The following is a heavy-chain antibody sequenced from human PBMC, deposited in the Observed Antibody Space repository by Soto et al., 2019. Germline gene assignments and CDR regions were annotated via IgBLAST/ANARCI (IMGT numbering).Heavy chain of an antibody. CDR3: ARVRQLWPEGMDV. J-gene: IGHJ6*02. D-gene: IGHD5-18*01. V-gene: IGHV3-23*01. CDR2: ISGSGDST. Sequence: EVQLLESGGGLVQPGGSLRLSCAGSGFTFSSVAMTWVRQAPGKGLEWVSSISGSGDSTYYADSVKGRFTISRDNSKNTLYLQMNSLRAEDTAVYYCARVRQLWPEGMDVWGQGTTVTVSS. CDR1: GFTFSSVA.